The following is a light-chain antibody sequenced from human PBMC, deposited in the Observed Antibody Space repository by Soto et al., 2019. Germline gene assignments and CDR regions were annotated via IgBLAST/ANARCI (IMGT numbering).Light chain of an antibody. CDR2: AAS. J-gene: IGKJ4*01. Sequence: IQLTQSPSSLSASVGDRVTITSRASQGIGSYLAWYQQKPGEAPKLLIFAASTLQSGVPSRFSGSGSGTDFTLTISSLQAEDFATYYCQQLSTYPSTFGGGTKVEIK. CDR3: QQLSTYPST. CDR1: QGIGSY. V-gene: IGKV1-9*01.